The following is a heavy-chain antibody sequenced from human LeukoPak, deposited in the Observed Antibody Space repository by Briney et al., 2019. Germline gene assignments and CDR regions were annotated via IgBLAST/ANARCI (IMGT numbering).Heavy chain of an antibody. V-gene: IGHV4-39*01. CDR2: IYCSGST. CDR3: ARAYSSGWYVPERYNWFDP. J-gene: IGHJ5*02. D-gene: IGHD6-19*01. Sequence: PSETLSLTCTVSGGSISSSSYYWGWIRQPPGQGLEWIGSIYCSGSTYYNPSLKSRVTISVDTSKNQFSLKLSSVTAADTAVYYCARAYSSGWYVPERYNWFDPWGQGTLVTVAS. CDR1: GGSISSSSYY.